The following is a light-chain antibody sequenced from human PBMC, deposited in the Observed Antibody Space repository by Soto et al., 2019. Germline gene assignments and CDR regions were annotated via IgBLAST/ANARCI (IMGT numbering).Light chain of an antibody. Sequence: EFVLTQSPGTLSLSPGERATLSCRASQTVRNNYLAWYQQKPGQAPRLLIYDASSRATGIPDRFSGSGSGTDFTLTITRLEPEDFAVFYCQQYGSSPLITFGQGTRLEIK. J-gene: IGKJ5*01. CDR3: QQYGSSPLIT. CDR2: DAS. V-gene: IGKV3-20*01. CDR1: QTVRNNY.